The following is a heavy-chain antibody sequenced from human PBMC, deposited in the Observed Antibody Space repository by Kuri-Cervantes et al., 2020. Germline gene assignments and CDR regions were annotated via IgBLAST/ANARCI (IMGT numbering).Heavy chain of an antibody. Sequence: SETLSLTCTVSGGSVSSGSYYWSWIRQPPGKGLEWIGYIYYSGSTNYNPSLKSRVTISVDTSKNQFSLRLSSVTAADTAVYYCARGGAVAVYYWYFDLWGRGTLVTVSS. J-gene: IGHJ2*01. CDR2: IYYSGST. CDR1: GGSVSSGSYY. CDR3: ARGGAVAVYYWYFDL. V-gene: IGHV4-61*01. D-gene: IGHD6-19*01.